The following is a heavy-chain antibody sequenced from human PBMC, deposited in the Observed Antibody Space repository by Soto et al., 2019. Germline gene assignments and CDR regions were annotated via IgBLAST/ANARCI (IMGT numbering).Heavy chain of an antibody. CDR1: GYTFTGYY. Sequence: ASVKVSCKASGYTFTGYYMHWVRQAPGQGLEWMGWINPNSGATNYAQKFQGRVTMTRDTSISTAYMELSRLRSDDTAVYYCARVRRSSTSCFPMHHWCDPWGQGTLDTVSS. CDR2: INPNSGAT. J-gene: IGHJ5*02. D-gene: IGHD2-2*01. V-gene: IGHV1-2*02. CDR3: ARVRRSSTSCFPMHHWCDP.